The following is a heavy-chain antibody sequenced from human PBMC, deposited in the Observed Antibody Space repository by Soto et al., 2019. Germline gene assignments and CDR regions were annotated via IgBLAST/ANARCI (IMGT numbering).Heavy chain of an antibody. CDR1: GYKFITHY. D-gene: IGHD3-10*01. CDR3: DRDSSASATSYSFDN. CDR2: INPNGGGT. J-gene: IGHJ4*02. V-gene: IGHV1-46*01. Sequence: QVQLVQSGAEVKKPGASVKVSCKASGYKFITHYMHWVRQAPGVGLEWMGIINPNGGGTDYAQKFKDRITMTTDTYMNTVHMELSSLTSEDTAVYFCDRDSSASATSYSFDNWGQGTLVSVSP.